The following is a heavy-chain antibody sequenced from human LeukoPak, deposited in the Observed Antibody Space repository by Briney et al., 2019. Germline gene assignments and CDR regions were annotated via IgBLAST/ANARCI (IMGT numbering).Heavy chain of an antibody. CDR2: ISYDGSYK. Sequence: GGSLRLSCAASGFTFDSYGMYWVRQAPGKGLGWVAFISYDGSYKYYGDSVKGRFTISRDNSRHTLSLQMNSLRVDDTALYYCAREGASRTAFLDYWGQGTLVTVSS. CDR3: AREGASRTAFLDY. V-gene: IGHV3-30*03. CDR1: GFTFDSYG. D-gene: IGHD1-26*01. J-gene: IGHJ4*02.